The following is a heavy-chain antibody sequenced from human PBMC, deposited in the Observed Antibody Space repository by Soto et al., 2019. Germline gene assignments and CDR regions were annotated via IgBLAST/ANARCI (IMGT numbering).Heavy chain of an antibody. CDR1: GYTFTSYG. CDR3: AIVGITIFGVVKSNNAFDI. J-gene: IGHJ3*02. CDR2: ISAYNGNT. D-gene: IGHD3-3*01. Sequence: ASVKVSCKASGYTFTSYGISWVRQAPGQGIEWMGWISAYNGNTNYAQKLQGRVTMTTDTSTSTAYMELRSLRSYDTAVYYCAIVGITIFGVVKSNNAFDIWGQGTMVTVSS. V-gene: IGHV1-18*01.